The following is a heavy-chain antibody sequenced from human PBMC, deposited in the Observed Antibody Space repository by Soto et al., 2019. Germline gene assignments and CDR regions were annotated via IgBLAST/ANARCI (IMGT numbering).Heavy chain of an antibody. CDR2: ISGSGTT. CDR3: ARGGIH. CDR1: GYTFNSHE. J-gene: IGHJ4*02. V-gene: IGHV3-48*03. Sequence: EVLLVESGGGSRQPGGSLRLSCVASGYTFNSHEMNWVRQAPGKGLEWISSISGSGTTNYAESVKGRFTISRDNAHKSLFLEMKDLRVEDTAVYCCARGGIHWGQGTLVTVSS. D-gene: IGHD3-16*01.